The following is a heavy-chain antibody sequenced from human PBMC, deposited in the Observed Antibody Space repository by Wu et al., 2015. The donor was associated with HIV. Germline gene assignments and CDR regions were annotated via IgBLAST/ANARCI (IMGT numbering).Heavy chain of an antibody. CDR2: IIPIFGTA. J-gene: IGHJ6*02. Sequence: QVQLVQSGAEVKKPGSSVKVSCKASGGTFSSYAISWVRQAPGQGLEWMGGIIPIFGTANYAQKFQGRVTITTDESTSTAYMELSSLRSEDTAVYYCARASGYYYDSSGHPGDYHYYYGMDVWGQGTTVTVSS. D-gene: IGHD3-22*01. V-gene: IGHV1-69*05. CDR1: GGTFSSYA. CDR3: ARASGYYYDSSGHPGDYHYYYGMDV.